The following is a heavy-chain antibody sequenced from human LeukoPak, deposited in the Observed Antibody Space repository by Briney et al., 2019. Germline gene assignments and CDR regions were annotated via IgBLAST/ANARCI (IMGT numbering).Heavy chain of an antibody. D-gene: IGHD3-16*01. CDR1: GFTSTNFA. J-gene: IGHJ4*02. CDR2: IIVGSGAT. CDR3: AADLSNPRMGASYLDS. Sequence: GTSVTVSCKAYGFTSTNFAVQWVRQARGQRLEWIGWIIVGSGATKCAQDFQERVTITRDLSTSTLYMELRSLTSEDTAVYYCAADLSNPRMGASYLDSWGQGTLVTVSS. V-gene: IGHV1-58*01.